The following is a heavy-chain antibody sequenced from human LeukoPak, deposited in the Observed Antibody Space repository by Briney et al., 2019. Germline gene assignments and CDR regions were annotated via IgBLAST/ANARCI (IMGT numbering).Heavy chain of an antibody. J-gene: IGHJ4*02. CDR1: GFTFSSYG. Sequence: PGGSLRLSCAASGFTFSSYGMHWVRQAPGKRLEWVAVISYDGSNKYYADSVKGRFTISRDNSKNTLYLQMNSLRAEDTAVYYCAKVSVSGGHFDYWGQGTLVTVSS. CDR2: ISYDGSNK. V-gene: IGHV3-30*18. CDR3: AKVSVSGGHFDY. D-gene: IGHD2-15*01.